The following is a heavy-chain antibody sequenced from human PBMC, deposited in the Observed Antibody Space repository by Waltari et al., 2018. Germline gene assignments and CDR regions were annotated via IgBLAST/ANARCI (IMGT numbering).Heavy chain of an antibody. CDR2: IAGSVSTI. D-gene: IGHD2-15*01. CDR1: GFTFRTYE. Sequence: EVQLVESGGGLVQPGVSLRLSCRASGFTFRTYEMTWVRQAPGKGLEWVSYIAGSVSTIYYADSVKGRFTISRDNAKNSLYLQMNSLKAEDTAVYYCARFEGLGGYFDLWGRGTLVTVPS. V-gene: IGHV3-48*03. CDR3: ARFEGLGGYFDL. J-gene: IGHJ2*01.